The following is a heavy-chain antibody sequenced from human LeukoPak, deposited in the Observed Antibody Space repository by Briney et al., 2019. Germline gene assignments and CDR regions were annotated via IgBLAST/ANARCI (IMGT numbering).Heavy chain of an antibody. CDR3: ARGLYYDSSTPSGY. CDR1: GGSFSGYY. Sequence: SETLSLTCAVYGGSFSGYYWSWIRQPPGKGLEWIGEINHSGSTNYNPSLKSRVTISADTSKNQFSLKLSSVTAADTAVYYCARGLYYDSSTPSGYWGQGTLVTVSS. D-gene: IGHD3-22*01. J-gene: IGHJ4*02. CDR2: INHSGST. V-gene: IGHV4-34*01.